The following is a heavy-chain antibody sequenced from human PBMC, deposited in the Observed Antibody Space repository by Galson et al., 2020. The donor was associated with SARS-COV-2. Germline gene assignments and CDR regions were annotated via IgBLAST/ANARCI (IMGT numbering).Heavy chain of an antibody. D-gene: IGHD2-15*01. CDR2: INPSGGST. V-gene: IGHV1-46*01. CDR3: ARDRYCSGDSCYQFDY. J-gene: IGHJ4*02. CDR1: GYTFSSYY. Sequence: ASVKVSCKASGYTFSSYYMHWVRQAPGQGLEWMGIINPSGGSTSYAQNFQGRVTMTRDTSTSTLYMELSSLRSEDTAVYYCARDRYCSGDSCYQFDYWGQGTLVTVSS.